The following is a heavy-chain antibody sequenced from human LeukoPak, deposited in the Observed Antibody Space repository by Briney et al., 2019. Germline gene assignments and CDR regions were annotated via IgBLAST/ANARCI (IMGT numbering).Heavy chain of an antibody. Sequence: SGGSLRLSCAASGFTFSSYAMSWVRQAPGKGLEWVSAISGSGGSTSYAQKFQGRVTMTRDMSTSTVYMELSSLRSEDTAVYYCAREGSPWGQGTLVTVSS. CDR1: GFTFSSYA. J-gene: IGHJ5*02. V-gene: IGHV3-23*01. CDR3: AREGSP. CDR2: ISGSGGST.